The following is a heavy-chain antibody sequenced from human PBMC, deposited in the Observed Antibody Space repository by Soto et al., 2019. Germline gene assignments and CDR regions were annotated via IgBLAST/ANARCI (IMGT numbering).Heavy chain of an antibody. V-gene: IGHV4-59*08. D-gene: IGHD5-18*01. CDR3: ASLYSYDDDY. CDR2: IYYSGST. J-gene: IGHJ4*02. Sequence: VQLQESGPGLVKPSETLSLTCTVSGGSISSYYWSWIRQPPGKGLEWIGYIYYSGSTNYNPSLSSRVPISVDTSKNHFSLKLTSVTAAHTAVYYCASLYSYDDDYWGQGTLVTVSS. CDR1: GGSISSYY.